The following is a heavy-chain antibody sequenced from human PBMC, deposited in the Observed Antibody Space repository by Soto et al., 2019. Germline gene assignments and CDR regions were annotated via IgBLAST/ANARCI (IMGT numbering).Heavy chain of an antibody. CDR1: GFTFDDYA. CDR2: ISWNSGSI. J-gene: IGHJ4*02. D-gene: IGHD6-13*01. Sequence: EVQLVESGGGLVQPGRSLRRSCAASGFTFDDYAMHWVRQAPGKGLEWVSGISWNSGSIGYADSVKGRFTISRDNAKNTLYLQMNSLRAEDTALYDCAKIDSSRLSAFDYCGQGTLVTVSS. V-gene: IGHV3-9*01. CDR3: AKIDSSRLSAFDY.